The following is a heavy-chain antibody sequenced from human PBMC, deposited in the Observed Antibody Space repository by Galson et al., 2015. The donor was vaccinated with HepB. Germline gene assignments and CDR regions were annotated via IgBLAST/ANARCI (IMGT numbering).Heavy chain of an antibody. J-gene: IGHJ4*02. Sequence: SLRLSCAASGFTFSSYAMHWVRQAPGKGLDYVSAISNNGDSTHYADSVKGRFTISRDNSENTLYLQMNSLRGDDTAVYYCRGYQLLYRGVVGPLGYWGQGTLVTVSS. D-gene: IGHD2-2*02. V-gene: IGHV3-64D*06. CDR2: ISNNGDST. CDR3: RGYQLLYRGVVGPLGY. CDR1: GFTFSSYA.